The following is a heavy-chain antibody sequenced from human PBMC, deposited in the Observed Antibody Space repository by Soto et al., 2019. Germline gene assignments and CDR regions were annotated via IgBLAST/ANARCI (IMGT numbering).Heavy chain of an antibody. J-gene: IGHJ4*02. Sequence: GGSLRLSCAASGLRFISYGIHFFGQAPVKGLEWLAVIWNDGSNKLYADSVRDRFAISRDNSKNTLYLQMNSLRAEDTAIYYCATDLGSSPFDYWGQGTLVTVSS. V-gene: IGHV3-33*01. CDR2: IWNDGSNK. CDR1: GLRFISYG. CDR3: ATDLGSSPFDY. D-gene: IGHD3-10*01.